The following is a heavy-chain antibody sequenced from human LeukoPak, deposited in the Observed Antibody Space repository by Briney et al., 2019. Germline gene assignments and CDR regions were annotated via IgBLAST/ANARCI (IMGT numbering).Heavy chain of an antibody. V-gene: IGHV4-31*03. Sequence: PSETLSLTCTVSGGSISSGGYYWSWIRQHPGKGLEWIGYIYYSGNTYYNPSLKSRVTISVDTSKNQFSLKLSSVTAADTAVYYCARQVLGAAPFDHWGQGTLVTVSS. CDR3: ARQVLGAAPFDH. CDR2: IYYSGNT. J-gene: IGHJ4*02. CDR1: GGSISSGGYY. D-gene: IGHD3-3*02.